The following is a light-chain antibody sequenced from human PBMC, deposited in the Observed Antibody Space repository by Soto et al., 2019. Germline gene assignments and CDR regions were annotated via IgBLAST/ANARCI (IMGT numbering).Light chain of an antibody. CDR2: GAS. V-gene: IGKV3-20*01. Sequence: SYRASQSVSNNYLAWYQQKPGQAPRLLIYGASNRATGIPDRFSGSGSGTDFSLAIGGIRAGDAVAAFRLKRATDLTF. CDR1: QSVSNNY. CDR3: LKRATDLT. J-gene: IGKJ4*02.